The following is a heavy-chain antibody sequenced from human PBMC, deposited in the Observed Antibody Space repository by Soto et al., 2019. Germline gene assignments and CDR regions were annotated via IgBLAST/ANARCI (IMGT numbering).Heavy chain of an antibody. CDR2: ISSSGSTI. Sequence: QVQLVESGGGLVKPGGSLRLSCAASGFTFSDYYMSWIRQAPGKGLEWVSYISSSGSTIYYADSVKGRFTISRDNAKNSLYMQMNSLRAEDTAVYYCARDHGVLLWFGENSRGGYFDYWGQGTLVTVSS. CDR3: ARDHGVLLWFGENSRGGYFDY. D-gene: IGHD3-10*01. V-gene: IGHV3-11*01. J-gene: IGHJ4*02. CDR1: GFTFSDYY.